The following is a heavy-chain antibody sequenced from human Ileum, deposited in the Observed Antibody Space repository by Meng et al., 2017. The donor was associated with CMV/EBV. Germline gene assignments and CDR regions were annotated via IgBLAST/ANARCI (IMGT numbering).Heavy chain of an antibody. Sequence: QVQLVQSGSELKKPGASVKVSCKASGYTFTSNNLIWVRQAPGQGPEWMGWINTNTGNPTYARDFTGRLVFSLDTSVSTAYLQISGLKAEDTAVYYCARDGLNERYFDYWGQGTLVTVSS. CDR2: INTNTGNP. J-gene: IGHJ4*02. CDR3: ARDGLNERYFDY. V-gene: IGHV7-4-1*02. CDR1: GYTFTSNN.